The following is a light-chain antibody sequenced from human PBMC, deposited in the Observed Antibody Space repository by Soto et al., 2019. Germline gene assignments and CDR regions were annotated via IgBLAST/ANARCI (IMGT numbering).Light chain of an antibody. CDR1: SSNIGNNA. Sequence: QSVLTQPPSVSEAPRQRVTISCSGSSSNIGNNAVNWYQQLPGKAPKLLIYXXXXXXXGVSDRFSGSKSGTSASLAISGLXXXXXXXXXCAAWDDSLNGVVFGGGTKLTVL. V-gene: IGLV1-36*01. J-gene: IGLJ2*01. CDR2: XXX. CDR3: AAWDDSLNGVV.